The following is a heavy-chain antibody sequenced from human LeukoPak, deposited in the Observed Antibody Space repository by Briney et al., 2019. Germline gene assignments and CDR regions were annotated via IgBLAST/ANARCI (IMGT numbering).Heavy chain of an antibody. J-gene: IGHJ4*02. Sequence: PGGSLRLSCAASGFTFSNAWMSWVRQAPGKGLEWVGSIKSKTDGGTTDYAAPVKGRFTISRDDSENTLYLQMNSLKTEDTAVYYCTTEWVVSAMVRGVIIKGAGGGDYWGQGTLVTVSS. CDR3: TTEWVVSAMVRGVIIKGAGGGDY. D-gene: IGHD3-10*01. CDR1: GFTFSNAW. CDR2: IKSKTDGGTT. V-gene: IGHV3-15*01.